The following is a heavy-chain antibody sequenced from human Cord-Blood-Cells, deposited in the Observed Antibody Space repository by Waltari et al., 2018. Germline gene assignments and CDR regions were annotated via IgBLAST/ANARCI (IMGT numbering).Heavy chain of an antibody. V-gene: IGHV1-46*01. CDR3: AREGPQTDNDAFDI. CDR2: VNPRGDST. Sequence: QVQLVQSGAEVKKPGASVKVSCKASGYTFTSYYMHWVRQAPGQGLEWMGIVNPRGDSTSYAKKFQGRVTMTRDTSTSTVYMELSSLRSEDTAVYYCAREGPQTDNDAFDIWGQGTMVTVSS. CDR1: GYTFTSYY. D-gene: IGHD1-1*01. J-gene: IGHJ3*02.